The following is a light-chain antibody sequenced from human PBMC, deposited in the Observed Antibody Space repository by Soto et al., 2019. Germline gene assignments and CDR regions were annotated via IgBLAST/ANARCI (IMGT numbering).Light chain of an antibody. J-gene: IGKJ5*01. V-gene: IGKV1D-13*01. CDR2: DAS. CDR3: QQFNNYPVT. CDR1: QSISSA. Sequence: AILLTQSPSSLSSSVGDRVTITCRASQSISSALAWYQQKPGKAPKLLIYDASSLESGVPSRFSGSGSGTDFTLTIGRLQPEDFAPYYCQQFNNYPVTFGQGTRLEIK.